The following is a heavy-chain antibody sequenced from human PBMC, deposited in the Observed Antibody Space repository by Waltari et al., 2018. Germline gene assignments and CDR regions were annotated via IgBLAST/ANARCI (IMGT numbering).Heavy chain of an antibody. J-gene: IGHJ4*02. D-gene: IGHD2-15*01. CDR2: GDPDDGEK. V-gene: IGHV1-69-2*01. Sequence: EVQLVQSGAEVKKPGATVKISCKVSGYTFTDYYMHWVQEAPGKGLEWMGLGDPDDGEKIYAGKFQGRVTITADTSTDTAYMELSSLRSEDTAVYYCATLGYCSGGSCLGGNYFDYWGQGTLVTVSS. CDR3: ATLGYCSGGSCLGGNYFDY. CDR1: GYTFTDYY.